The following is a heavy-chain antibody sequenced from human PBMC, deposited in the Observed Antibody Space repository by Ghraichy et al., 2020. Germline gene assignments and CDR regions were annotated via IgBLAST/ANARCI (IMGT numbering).Heavy chain of an antibody. V-gene: IGHV4-59*01. J-gene: IGHJ4*02. CDR1: GGSISSYW. CDR3: VGGLAGDPFDY. D-gene: IGHD4-17*01. Sequence: GSLRLSCTVSGGSISSYWWTWIRQPPGKGLEWIGNIYYHGGTNYNSSLKSRLTMSVDTSKSQVSLKLSSVTAADTAVYYCVGGLAGDPFDYWGQGTLVAVSS. CDR2: IYYHGGT.